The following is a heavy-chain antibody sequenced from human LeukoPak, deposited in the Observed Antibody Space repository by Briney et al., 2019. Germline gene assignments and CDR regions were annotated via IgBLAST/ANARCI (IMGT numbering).Heavy chain of an antibody. CDR2: IYTGGTT. J-gene: IGHJ4*02. CDR3: ARNSAFDY. Sequence: GGSLRLSCAASGFTVSSNYMSWVRQAPGKGLEWISIIYTGGTTYYADSVKGRFTISRDTSKNTLYLQMNSLRVEDTAVYYCARNSAFDYWGQGTLVTVSA. CDR1: GFTVSSNY. D-gene: IGHD1-1*01. V-gene: IGHV3-53*01.